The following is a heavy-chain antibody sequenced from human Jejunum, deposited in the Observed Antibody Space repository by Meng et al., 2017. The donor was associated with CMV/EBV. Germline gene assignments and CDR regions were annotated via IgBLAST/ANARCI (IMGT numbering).Heavy chain of an antibody. CDR2: MSSSGRNI. D-gene: IGHD5-18*01. CDR1: GFTYSNYA. J-gene: IGHJ3*01. Sequence: AAAGFTYSNYARIWVRQAPGKGLEWVSYMSSSGRNIYYADSVKGRFTISRDIGKNALYLQMDSLRAEDTAVYYCARYSTSNAFDLWGQGTMVTVSS. CDR3: ARYSTSNAFDL. V-gene: IGHV3-48*03.